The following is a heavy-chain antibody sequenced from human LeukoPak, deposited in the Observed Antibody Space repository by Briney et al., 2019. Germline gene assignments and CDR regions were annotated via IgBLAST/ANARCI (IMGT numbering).Heavy chain of an antibody. Sequence: ASVKVSCKASGGTFSSYAISWVRQAPGQGLEWMGWISAYNGNTNYAQKLQGRVTMTTDTSTSTAYMELRSLRSDDTAVYYCARDRPRRSSGWLFDYWGQGTLVTVSS. V-gene: IGHV1-18*01. CDR1: GGTFSSYA. CDR3: ARDRPRRSSGWLFDY. D-gene: IGHD6-19*01. J-gene: IGHJ4*02. CDR2: ISAYNGNT.